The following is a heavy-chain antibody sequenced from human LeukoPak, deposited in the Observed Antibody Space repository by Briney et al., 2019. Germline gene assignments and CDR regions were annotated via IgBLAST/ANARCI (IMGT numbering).Heavy chain of an antibody. Sequence: PSETLSLTCSVSGGSISTNLYYWGWIRQSPGKGLEWIGAIYYRGPTYYTPSLESRVTVAVDTSKNQFTLKVTSVTAADTAVYYCVRHTTTTAATTLDLWGQGAPVTVSS. CDR2: IYYRGPT. CDR1: GGSISTNLYY. V-gene: IGHV4-39*01. D-gene: IGHD4-11*01. J-gene: IGHJ4*02. CDR3: VRHTTTTAATTLDL.